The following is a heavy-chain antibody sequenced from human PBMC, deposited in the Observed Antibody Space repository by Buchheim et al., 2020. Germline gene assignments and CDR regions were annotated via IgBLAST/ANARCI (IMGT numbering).Heavy chain of an antibody. D-gene: IGHD3-10*02. J-gene: IGHJ6*02. CDR2: IYTSGST. CDR3: ARESMLSYYYYGMDV. CDR1: GGSISSGSYY. Sequence: QVQLQESGPGLVKPSQTLSLTCTVSGGSISSGSYYWSWIRQPAGKGLGWIGRIYTSGSTNYNPSLKSRVTISVDTPKNQFSLKLSSVTAADTAVYYCARESMLSYYYYGMDVWGQGTT. V-gene: IGHV4-61*02.